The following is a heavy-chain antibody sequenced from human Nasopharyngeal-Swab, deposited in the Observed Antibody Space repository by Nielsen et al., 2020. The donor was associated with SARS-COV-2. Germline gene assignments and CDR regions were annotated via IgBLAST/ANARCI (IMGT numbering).Heavy chain of an antibody. D-gene: IGHD4-17*01. CDR3: ARGTYGDYVGWFDP. CDR2: IYYSGST. Sequence: PGKGLEWIGYIYYSGSTNYNPSLKSRVTISVDTSKNQFSLKLSSVTAADTAVYYCARGTYGDYVGWFDPWGQGTLVTVSS. J-gene: IGHJ5*02. V-gene: IGHV4-59*13.